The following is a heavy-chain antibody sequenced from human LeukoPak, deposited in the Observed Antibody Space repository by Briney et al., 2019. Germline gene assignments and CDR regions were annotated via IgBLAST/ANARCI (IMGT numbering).Heavy chain of an antibody. Sequence: SETLSLTCTVSGGSISSGSYYWSWIRQPAGKGLEWIGRIYTSGSTNYNPSLKSRVTISRVTSKNQFSLKLSSVTAADTAVYYCARVLYDYVWGSYRHDAFDIWGQGTMVTVSS. CDR3: ARVLYDYVWGSYRHDAFDI. J-gene: IGHJ3*02. CDR2: IYTSGST. CDR1: GGSISSGSYY. D-gene: IGHD3-16*02. V-gene: IGHV4-61*02.